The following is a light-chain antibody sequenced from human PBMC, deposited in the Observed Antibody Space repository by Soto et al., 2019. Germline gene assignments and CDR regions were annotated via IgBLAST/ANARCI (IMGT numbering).Light chain of an antibody. CDR3: QQYDSSPAVT. CDR1: QSVSSSY. J-gene: IGKJ4*02. CDR2: GAS. V-gene: IGKV3-20*01. Sequence: EMVLTQSPGTLSLSPGERATLSCRASQSVSSSYLAWYQQKPGQAPRLLIYGASSRATGIPDRFSGSGSGTDFTLTISRLEPEDFAVYYCQQYDSSPAVTFGGGTKVEIK.